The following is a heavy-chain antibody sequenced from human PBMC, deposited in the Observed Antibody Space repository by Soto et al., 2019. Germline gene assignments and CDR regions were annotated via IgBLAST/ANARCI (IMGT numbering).Heavy chain of an antibody. D-gene: IGHD3-3*01. CDR3: ARDQLRGEWLLRPKV. V-gene: IGHV3-11*01. CDR1: GFTFSDYY. J-gene: IGHJ4*02. Sequence: PGGSLRLSCAASGFTFSDYYMSWIRQAPGKGLEWVSYISSSGSTIYYADSVKGRFTISRDNAKNSLYLQMNSLRAEDTAVYYCARDQLRGEWLLRPKVWGQGTLVTVS. CDR2: ISSSGSTI.